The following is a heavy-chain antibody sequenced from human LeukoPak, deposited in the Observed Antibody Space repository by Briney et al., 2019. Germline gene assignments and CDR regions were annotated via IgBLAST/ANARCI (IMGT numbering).Heavy chain of an antibody. V-gene: IGHV3-33*01. CDR1: AFTFSNYG. CDR2: IWHDGSNK. Sequence: GGSLRLSCAASAFTFSNYGMHWVRQAPGKGLEWVAVIWHDGSNKYYADSVKGRFTISRDNSKNTLNLQMDSLRVKDTAIYYCTRDLRSGYFDYWGQGTLATVSS. CDR3: TRDLRSGYFDY. J-gene: IGHJ4*02. D-gene: IGHD3-3*01.